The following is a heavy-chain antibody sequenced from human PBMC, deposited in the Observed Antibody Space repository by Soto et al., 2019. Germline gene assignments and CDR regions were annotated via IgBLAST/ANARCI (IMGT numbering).Heavy chain of an antibody. CDR2: INHSGST. Sequence: PSETLCLTCAVYGGSFSGYYWSWIRQPPGKGLEWIGEINHSGSTNYNPSLKSRVTISVDTAKNQFSLKLSSVTAADTAVYYCASAPIIVVVSAAGAHEMGVWGQGTTVTVSS. J-gene: IGHJ6*02. D-gene: IGHD2-2*01. CDR3: ASAPIIVVVSAAGAHEMGV. CDR1: GGSFSGYY. V-gene: IGHV4-34*01.